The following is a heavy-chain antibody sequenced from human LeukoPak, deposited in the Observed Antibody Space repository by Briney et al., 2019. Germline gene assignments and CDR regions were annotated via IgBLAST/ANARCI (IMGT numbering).Heavy chain of an antibody. V-gene: IGHV4-34*01. D-gene: IGHD6-25*01. J-gene: IGHJ4*02. CDR2: INHSGST. Sequence: SETLSLTCAVYGGSFSGYYWSWIRQPPGKGLEWIGEINHSGSTNYNPSLKSRVTISVDTSKNQFSLKLNSVTAADTAVYYCARGRAAPAFDYWGQGTLVTVSS. CDR3: ARGRAAPAFDY. CDR1: GGSFSGYY.